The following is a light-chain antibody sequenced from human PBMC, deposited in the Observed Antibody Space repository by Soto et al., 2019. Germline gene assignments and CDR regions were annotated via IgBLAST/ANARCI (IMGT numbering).Light chain of an antibody. J-gene: IGKJ1*01. CDR3: QQYGSALT. Sequence: EIVLTQSPGTLSLSPGERATLSCRASQSVSSNYLAWYQQKPGQAPSLLIFRASSRATGIPDRFSGSGSGTDFTLPISRLEPEDFGVYYCQQYGSALTVGQGTKVEI. CDR1: QSVSSNY. CDR2: RAS. V-gene: IGKV3-20*01.